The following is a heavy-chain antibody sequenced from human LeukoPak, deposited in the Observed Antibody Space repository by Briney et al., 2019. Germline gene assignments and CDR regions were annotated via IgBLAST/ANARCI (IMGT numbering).Heavy chain of an antibody. Sequence: PSETLSLTCSVSGGSISSYYWNWTRQTPGKGLEWIGYIYYSGRTNYNPSLKSRVTISIDTSKNQFSLTLSSVTTADTAVYYCARYYSNYDVWGKRPGLDPWGQGTLVTVSS. V-gene: IGHV4-59*01. D-gene: IGHD4-11*01. CDR2: IYYSGRT. CDR3: ARYYSNYDVWGKRPGLDP. CDR1: GGSISSYY. J-gene: IGHJ5*02.